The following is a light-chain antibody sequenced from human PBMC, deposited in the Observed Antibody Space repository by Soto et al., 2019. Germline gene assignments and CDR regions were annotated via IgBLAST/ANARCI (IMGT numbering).Light chain of an antibody. V-gene: IGLV2-14*03. CDR2: DVS. CDR3: NSFTTSSTYV. CDR1: TSDVGRYNY. J-gene: IGLJ1*01. Sequence: QSVLTQPASVSGSPGQSISISCTGTTSDVGRYNYVSWYQQHPGEAPKLMIYDVSYRPSWVSNRFSGSKSGITASLTTSGLQAEDEADYYCNSFTTSSTYVFGTGTKVTVL.